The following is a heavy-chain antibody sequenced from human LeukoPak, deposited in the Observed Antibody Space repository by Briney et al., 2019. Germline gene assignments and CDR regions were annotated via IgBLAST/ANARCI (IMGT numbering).Heavy chain of an antibody. J-gene: IGHJ4*02. CDR1: GYTFTSYA. Sequence: ASVKVSCKASGYTFTSYAMHWVRQAPGQRLEWMGWINAGNGNTKYSQKFQGRVTITRDTSASTAYMELSSLRSEDTAVYYCARLSGYSYGAPYFDYWGQGTLVTVSS. D-gene: IGHD5-18*01. V-gene: IGHV1-3*01. CDR3: ARLSGYSYGAPYFDY. CDR2: INAGNGNT.